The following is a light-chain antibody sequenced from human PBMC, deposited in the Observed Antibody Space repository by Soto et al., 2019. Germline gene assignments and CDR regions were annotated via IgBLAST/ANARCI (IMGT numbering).Light chain of an antibody. Sequence: EIVMTQSASTLSVSPGESVTLSWRASQPVNNNLAWYQQKPGQAPRLLIYGVSTRATGISARFSGGGSVKEFTLNISSLQSEDFAVYYCQQYEKWPPSITFGQGTRLEIK. J-gene: IGKJ5*01. V-gene: IGKV3-15*01. CDR3: QQYEKWPPSIT. CDR1: QPVNNN. CDR2: GVS.